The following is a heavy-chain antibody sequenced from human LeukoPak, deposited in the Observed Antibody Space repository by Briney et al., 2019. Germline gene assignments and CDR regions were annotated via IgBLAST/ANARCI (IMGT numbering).Heavy chain of an antibody. J-gene: IGHJ5*02. CDR1: GFTVSSNY. V-gene: IGHV3-66*01. CDR2: IYSGGST. D-gene: IGHD3-16*01. CDR3: ARDLGPSYDYVWGSYVRNWFDP. Sequence: PGGSLRLSCAASGFTVSSNYMSWVRQAPGKGLEWVSVIYSGGSTYYADSVKGRFTISRDNSKNTLYLQMNSLRAEDTAVYYCARDLGPSYDYVWGSYVRNWFDPWGQGTLVTVSS.